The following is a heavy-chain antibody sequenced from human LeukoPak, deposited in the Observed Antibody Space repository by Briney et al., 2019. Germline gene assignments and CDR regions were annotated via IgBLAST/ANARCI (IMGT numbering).Heavy chain of an antibody. CDR3: ARGGDILTGYYHDY. J-gene: IGHJ4*02. Sequence: SETLSLTCAVYGGSFSDYYWSWIRQPPGKGLEWIGEINHSGSTNYNPSLKSRVTISVDTSKNQFSLKLSSVTAADTAVYYCARGGDILTGYYHDYWGQGTLVTVSS. D-gene: IGHD3-9*01. CDR2: INHSGST. V-gene: IGHV4-34*01. CDR1: GGSFSDYY.